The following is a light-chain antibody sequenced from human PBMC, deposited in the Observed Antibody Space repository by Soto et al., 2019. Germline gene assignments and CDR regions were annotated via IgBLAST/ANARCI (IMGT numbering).Light chain of an antibody. CDR1: QSISSY. CDR3: QQSYSTPYT. Sequence: DIQMTQSPSSLSASVGDRVTITCRASQSISSYLNWYQQKPGKAPKRFIYAASSLQSGVPSRFSGSGSGTDFTLTISSLQPEDFATYYCQQSYSTPYTFGQGTKLEIK. J-gene: IGKJ2*01. V-gene: IGKV1-39*01. CDR2: AAS.